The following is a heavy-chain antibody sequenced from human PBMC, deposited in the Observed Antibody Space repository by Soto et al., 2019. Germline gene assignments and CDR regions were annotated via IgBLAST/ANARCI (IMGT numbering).Heavy chain of an antibody. J-gene: IGHJ4*02. CDR3: ARGRHGDY. Sequence: QVHLVQSGAEVKKPGASVKVSCKGSGYAFTTYGITWVRQAPGQGLEWMGWISAHNGNTNYAQKLQGRVTVTRDTSASTAYMQLRSLRSDDTAAYYCARGRHGDYWGQGALVTGSP. V-gene: IGHV1-18*01. CDR1: GYAFTTYG. CDR2: ISAHNGNT.